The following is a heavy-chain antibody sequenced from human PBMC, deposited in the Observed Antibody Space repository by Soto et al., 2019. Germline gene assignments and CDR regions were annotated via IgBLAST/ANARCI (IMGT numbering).Heavy chain of an antibody. Sequence: GGSLRLSCAASGFTFSSYAMSWVRQAPGKGLEWVSAISGSGGSTYYADSVKGRFTISRDNSKNTLYLQMNSLRAEDTAVYYCANSYYYGSGNLNWFDPWGQGTLVTVSS. D-gene: IGHD3-10*01. CDR2: ISGSGGST. J-gene: IGHJ5*02. CDR1: GFTFSSYA. V-gene: IGHV3-23*01. CDR3: ANSYYYGSGNLNWFDP.